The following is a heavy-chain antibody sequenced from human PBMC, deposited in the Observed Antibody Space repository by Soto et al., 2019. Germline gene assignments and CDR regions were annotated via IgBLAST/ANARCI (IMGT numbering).Heavy chain of an antibody. CDR3: AKVREGGTWYGMDV. D-gene: IGHD2-15*01. J-gene: IGHJ6*02. CDR2: INWDGDKK. CDR1: GFTFDIYT. V-gene: IGHV3-43*01. Sequence: HPGGSLRLSCAASGFTFDIYTMHWVRQAPGKGLEWVSLINWDGDKKYYAESVKGRFTISRDNGINSLYLQMNSLRTEDTALYYCAKVREGGTWYGMDVWGQGTTVTVSS.